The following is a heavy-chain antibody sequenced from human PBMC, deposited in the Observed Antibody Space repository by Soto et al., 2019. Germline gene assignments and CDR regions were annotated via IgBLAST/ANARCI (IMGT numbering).Heavy chain of an antibody. D-gene: IGHD1-26*01. CDR3: VRQGIGKLHGLVEV. J-gene: IGHJ6*02. CDR1: SGPTSSHN. Sequence: QVQLQQSGPGLVKPSATLSLTCSVASGPTSSHNWGWIRQTPGRGLERIGYVYSTGGTSYNTSLNTRVTISAEASTNPISLTLTSGTAAVTAVYYGVRQGIGKLHGLVEVWGQGTRVRVSS. CDR2: VYSTGGT. V-gene: IGHV4-59*08.